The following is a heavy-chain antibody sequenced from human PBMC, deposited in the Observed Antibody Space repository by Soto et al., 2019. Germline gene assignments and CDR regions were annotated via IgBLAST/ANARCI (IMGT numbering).Heavy chain of an antibody. Sequence: GEALKISCAASGFTFCSYAMSWVRQAPGEGLEWVSAISGSGGSTYYQDSVKGRITISRDNSKNTLYLQMNSLRAEDTAVYYCAKDYRSIMIVVVISTFDYWGQGTLVTVSS. V-gene: IGHV3-23*01. CDR2: ISGSGGST. CDR3: AKDYRSIMIVVVISTFDY. D-gene: IGHD3-22*01. J-gene: IGHJ4*02. CDR1: GFTFCSYA.